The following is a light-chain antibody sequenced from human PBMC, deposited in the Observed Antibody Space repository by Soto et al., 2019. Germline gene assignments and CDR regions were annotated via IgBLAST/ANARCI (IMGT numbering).Light chain of an antibody. V-gene: IGLV2-14*03. CDR2: DVS. J-gene: IGLJ1*01. CDR3: SSYTTHSILL. Sequence: QSALTQPASVSGSPGQSITISCTGTSSDIGGYDFVSWYQQHPGKAPKLMIYDVSTRPSGVSNRFSGSKSGNTASLTISGLQAEDEADYYCSSYTTHSILLFGTGTKLTVL. CDR1: SSDIGGYDF.